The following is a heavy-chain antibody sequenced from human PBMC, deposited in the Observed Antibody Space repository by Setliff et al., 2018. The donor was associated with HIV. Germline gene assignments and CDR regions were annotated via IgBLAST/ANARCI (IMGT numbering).Heavy chain of an antibody. D-gene: IGHD3-10*01. CDR3: ATDRGDDYNWGRKAGPYYYYYYGMDV. CDR2: INPAGNPT. V-gene: IGHV1-46*01. J-gene: IGHJ6*02. Sequence: GASVKVSCKASGYTFTSNYIHWVRQAPGQGLEWMGIINPAGNPTSYAQKFQGRVTMTRDTSTDTAYMELSSLRSEDTAVYYCATDRGDDYNWGRKAGPYYYYYYGMDVWGQGTTVTVSS. CDR1: GYTFTSNY.